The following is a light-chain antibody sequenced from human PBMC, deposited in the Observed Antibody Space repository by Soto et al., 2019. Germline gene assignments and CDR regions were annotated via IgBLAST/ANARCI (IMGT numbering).Light chain of an antibody. CDR2: EVS. CDR1: SSDVGGYNY. J-gene: IGLJ1*01. Sequence: QSVMTQHASVSGSPGQWITISCTRTSSDVGGYNYVSWYRQDPGKAPKLMIYEVSNRPSGVSNRFSGSKSGNTASLTISGLQAEDEADYYCSSYTSSSTLDVFGTETKVTVL. V-gene: IGLV2-14*01. CDR3: SSYTSSSTLDV.